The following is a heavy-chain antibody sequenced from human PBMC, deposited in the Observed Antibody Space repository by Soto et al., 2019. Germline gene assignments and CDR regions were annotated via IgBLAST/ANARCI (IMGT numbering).Heavy chain of an antibody. V-gene: IGHV3-11*06. CDR3: ARGGVKGTTSRGQVYN. CDR2: ISSSSDST. CDR1: GFTFSDYY. J-gene: IGHJ4*02. Sequence: QVQVVESGGGLVKPGGSLRLSCAASGFTFSDYYMSWIRQAPGKGLEWVSFISSSSDSTKYADSVKGRFTISRDNAKNSRYRQLNSLRAEDTAVYYCARGGVKGTTSRGQVYNWGQGTLVTVSS. D-gene: IGHD1-7*01.